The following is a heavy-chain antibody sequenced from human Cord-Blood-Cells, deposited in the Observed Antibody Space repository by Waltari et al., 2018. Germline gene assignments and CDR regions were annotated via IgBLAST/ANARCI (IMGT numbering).Heavy chain of an antibody. D-gene: IGHD6-13*01. CDR1: GGSFSGYY. CDR3: ARLSSSWYRDKDY. J-gene: IGHJ4*02. Sequence: QVQLQQWGAGLLKPSETSSLTCAVYGGSFSGYYWSWIRQPPGKGLEWIGEINHSGSTNYNPSLKSRVTISVDTSKNQFSLKLSSVTAADTAVYYCARLSSSWYRDKDYWGQGTLVTVSS. CDR2: INHSGST. V-gene: IGHV4-34*01.